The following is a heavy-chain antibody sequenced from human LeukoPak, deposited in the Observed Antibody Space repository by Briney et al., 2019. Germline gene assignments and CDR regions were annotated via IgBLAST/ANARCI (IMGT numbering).Heavy chain of an antibody. D-gene: IGHD6-19*01. J-gene: IGHJ4*02. CDR1: GFTFSSYA. Sequence: GGSLRLSCAASGFTFSSYAMHWVRQAPGKGLEWVAVISYDGSNKYYADSAKGRFTISRDNSKNTLYLQMISLRAEDTAIYFCAKTLYSSGWYYFDYWGQGTLVTVSS. V-gene: IGHV3-30*04. CDR2: ISYDGSNK. CDR3: AKTLYSSGWYYFDY.